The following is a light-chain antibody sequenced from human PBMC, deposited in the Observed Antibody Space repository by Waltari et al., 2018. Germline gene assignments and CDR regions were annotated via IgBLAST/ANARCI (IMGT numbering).Light chain of an antibody. CDR2: AAS. J-gene: IGKJ1*01. CDR3: QHYVRLPVT. Sequence: EVVLTQSPGTLYLSPGERATLSCRTCQCVCRTLAWYQQKHGQAPRLLIHAASTRATGIPDRFSGSGSGTDISLTITRLEPEDFAVYYCQHYVRLPVTFGQGTKVEIK. CDR1: QCVCRT. V-gene: IGKV3-20*01.